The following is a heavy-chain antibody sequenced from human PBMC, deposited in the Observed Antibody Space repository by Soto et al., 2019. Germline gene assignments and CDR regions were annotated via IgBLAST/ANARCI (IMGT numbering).Heavy chain of an antibody. V-gene: IGHV3-33*01. CDR3: ARDSGRSSLGGMDV. D-gene: IGHD6-6*01. J-gene: IGHJ6*02. CDR2: IWYDGTNK. Sequence: VAVIWYDGTNKNYADSVKGRFTISRDNSKNTLYVQMNSLRAEDTAVYYCARDSGRSSLGGMDVWGRGTTVTVSS.